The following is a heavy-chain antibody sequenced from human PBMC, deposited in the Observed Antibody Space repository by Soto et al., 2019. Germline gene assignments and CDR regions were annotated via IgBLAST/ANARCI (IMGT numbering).Heavy chain of an antibody. J-gene: IGHJ4*02. CDR2: LWYDGSNQ. CDR3: ARGINDFWSGYLY. V-gene: IGHV3-33*01. Sequence: QVQLVESGGGVVQPGTSLRLSCAASGFSFSSYAMHWVRQAPGKGLEWVAALWYDGSNQNYAGSVKGRFTISRDNSKSTVYMQMNSLKAEDTAVYYCARGINDFWSGYLYWGQGTLVTVSS. CDR1: GFSFSSYA. D-gene: IGHD3-3*01.